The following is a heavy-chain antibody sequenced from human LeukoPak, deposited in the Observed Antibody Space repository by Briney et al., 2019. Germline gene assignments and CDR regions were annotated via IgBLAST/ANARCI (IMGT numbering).Heavy chain of an antibody. V-gene: IGHV3-23*01. CDR3: AKDQGSGLGCYSWGYFDS. CDR1: GFTFNSYA. J-gene: IGHJ4*02. Sequence: PGGSLRLSCATSGFTFNSYAMSWVRQAPGKGLEWVSGISSSSGSTVYADSVKGRFTISRDNFRNTVFLQMNSLRVDDTAVYYCAKDQGSGLGCYSWGYFDSWGQGTLVTVSS. CDR2: ISSSSGST. D-gene: IGHD3-10*01.